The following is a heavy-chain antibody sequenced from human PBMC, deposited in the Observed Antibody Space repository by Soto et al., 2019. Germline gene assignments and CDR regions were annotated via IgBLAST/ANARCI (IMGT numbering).Heavy chain of an antibody. CDR3: AKDVEALARVGGMDV. Sequence: GGSLRLSCAASGFTFSSYGMHWARQAPGKGLEWVAVISYDGSNKYYADSVKGRFTISRDNSKNTLYLQMNSLRAEDTAVYYCAKDVEALARVGGMDVWGQGTTVTVSS. J-gene: IGHJ6*02. D-gene: IGHD6-6*01. V-gene: IGHV3-30*18. CDR1: GFTFSSYG. CDR2: ISYDGSNK.